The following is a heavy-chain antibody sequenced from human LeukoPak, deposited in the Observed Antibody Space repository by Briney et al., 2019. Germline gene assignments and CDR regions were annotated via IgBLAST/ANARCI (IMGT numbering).Heavy chain of an antibody. CDR1: GGSISSYY. Sequence: SETLSLTCTVSGGSISSYYWSWIRQPAGKGLEWIGRIYTSGSTNYNPSLESRVTMSVDTSKNQFSLKLSSVTAADTAVYYCARDNHSPYYYDSSRVVYGMDVWGQGTTVTVSS. CDR2: IYTSGST. J-gene: IGHJ6*02. D-gene: IGHD3-22*01. V-gene: IGHV4-4*07. CDR3: ARDNHSPYYYDSSRVVYGMDV.